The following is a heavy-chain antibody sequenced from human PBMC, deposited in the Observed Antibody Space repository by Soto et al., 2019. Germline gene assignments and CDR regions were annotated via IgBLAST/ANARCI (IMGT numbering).Heavy chain of an antibody. Sequence: ASVKVSCKASGYTFTSYYMHWVRQAPGQGLERMGIINPSGGSTSYAQKFQGRVTMTRDTSTSTVYMELSSLRSEDTAVYYCARDYNYYDSSGYPINWFQGLYYGMDVRGQRTTVTVSS. CDR3: ARDYNYYDSSGYPINWFQGLYYGMDV. CDR2: INPSGGST. J-gene: IGHJ6*02. V-gene: IGHV1-46*01. D-gene: IGHD3-22*01. CDR1: GYTFTSYY.